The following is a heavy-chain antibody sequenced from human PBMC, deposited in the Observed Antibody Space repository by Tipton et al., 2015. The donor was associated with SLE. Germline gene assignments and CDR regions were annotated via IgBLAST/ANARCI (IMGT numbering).Heavy chain of an antibody. J-gene: IGHJ4*02. CDR1: GGSFSGYY. CDR2: INHSGST. V-gene: IGHV4-34*01. Sequence: GLVKPSETLSLTCAVYGGSFSGYYWSWIRQPPGKGLEWIGEINHSGSTNYNPSLKSRVTISVDKSKNHFSLKLSSVTAADTAVYYCARGASGWLWGQGTLVTVSS. CDR3: ARGASGWL. D-gene: IGHD6-19*01.